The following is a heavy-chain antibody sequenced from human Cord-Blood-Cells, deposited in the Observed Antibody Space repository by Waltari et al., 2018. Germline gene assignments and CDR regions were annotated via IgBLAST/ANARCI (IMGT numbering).Heavy chain of an antibody. CDR1: GYTFTGYY. Sequence: QVQLVQSGAEVKKPGASVKVSCKASGYTFTGYYLHWVRQAPGQGLEWMGWINPNSGGTNYAKKFQGRVTMTRDTSISTAYMELSRLRSDDTAVYYCARDSSSDAFDIWGQGTMVTVSS. CDR2: INPNSGGT. J-gene: IGHJ3*02. D-gene: IGHD6-6*01. CDR3: ARDSSSDAFDI. V-gene: IGHV1-2*02.